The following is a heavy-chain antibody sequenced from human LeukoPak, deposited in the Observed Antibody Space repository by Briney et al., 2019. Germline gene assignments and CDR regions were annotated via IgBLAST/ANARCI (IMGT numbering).Heavy chain of an antibody. CDR1: GYTFTGYY. CDR3: SRSIVGATPIDY. Sequence: ASVKVFCSVYGYTFTGYYIQWVRQAPGQGLEWMGWINPKSGGTNYAQKFQGRVTMTRDTSIRIAYMELSRLRSDDSAVYFCSRSIVGATPIDYWGQGTLVTVSS. J-gene: IGHJ4*02. V-gene: IGHV1-2*02. CDR2: INPKSGGT. D-gene: IGHD1-26*01.